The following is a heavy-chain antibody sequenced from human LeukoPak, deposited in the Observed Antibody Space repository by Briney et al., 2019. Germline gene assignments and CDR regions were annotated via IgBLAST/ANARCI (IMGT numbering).Heavy chain of an antibody. CDR3: ARWASSYYFDY. V-gene: IGHV5-51*01. D-gene: IGHD2-2*01. J-gene: IGHJ4*02. CDR2: IYPDDSDT. CDR1: GYSFTSYW. Sequence: GESLKISCNGSGYSFTSYWIGWVRQMPGKGMEWKGIIYPDDSDTRHSPSFQGQVTISADKSISTAYLQWSSLKASDTAMYYCARWASSYYFDYWGQGTLVTVSS.